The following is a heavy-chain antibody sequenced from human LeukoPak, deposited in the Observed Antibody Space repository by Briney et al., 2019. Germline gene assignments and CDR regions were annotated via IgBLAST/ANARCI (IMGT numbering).Heavy chain of an antibody. CDR2: IYHSGST. Sequence: SETLSLTCAVSGGSISSGGYSWSWIRQPPGKGLEWIGYIYHSGSTYYNPSLKSRVTISVDRSKNQFSLKLSSVTAADTAVYYCARDRSSSGWASLYYFDYWGQGTLVTVSS. CDR3: ARDRSSSGWASLYYFDY. D-gene: IGHD6-19*01. V-gene: IGHV4-30-2*01. J-gene: IGHJ4*02. CDR1: GGSISSGGYS.